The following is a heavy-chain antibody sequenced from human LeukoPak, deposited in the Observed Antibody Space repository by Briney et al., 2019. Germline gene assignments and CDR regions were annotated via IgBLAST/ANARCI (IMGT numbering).Heavy chain of an antibody. V-gene: IGHV1-8*03. CDR2: MNPNSGNT. Sequence: VASVKVSCKASGYTFTSYGISWVRQAPGQGLEWMGWMNPNSGNTGYAQKFQGRVTITRNTSISTAYMELSSLRSEDTAVYYCARGGVVVPAAIDYWGQGTLVTVSS. D-gene: IGHD2-2*02. CDR1: GYTFTSYG. J-gene: IGHJ4*02. CDR3: ARGGVVVPAAIDY.